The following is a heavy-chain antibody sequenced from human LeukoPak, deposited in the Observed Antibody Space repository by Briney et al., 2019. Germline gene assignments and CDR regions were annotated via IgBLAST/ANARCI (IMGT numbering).Heavy chain of an antibody. D-gene: IGHD3-9*01. V-gene: IGHV3-30-3*01. Sequence: GGSLRLSCAASGFTFSSYAMHWVRQAPGKGLEWVAVISYDGSNKYYADSVKGRFTISRDNSKNTLYLQMNSLRAEDTAVYYCARDAAPGSVLRYFDWSPRPYGMDVWGQGTTVTVSS. J-gene: IGHJ6*02. CDR3: ARDAAPGSVLRYFDWSPRPYGMDV. CDR2: ISYDGSNK. CDR1: GFTFSSYA.